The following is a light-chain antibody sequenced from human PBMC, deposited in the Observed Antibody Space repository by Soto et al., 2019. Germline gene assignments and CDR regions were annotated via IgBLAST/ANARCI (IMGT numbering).Light chain of an antibody. CDR2: DAS. V-gene: IGKV3-11*01. J-gene: IGKJ4*01. Sequence: EIVLTQSPATLSLSPGERATLSCRASQSVSSYLAWYQQKPGQAPRLLIYDASNKATGIPARISGSGSGTDFTLTISSLEPEDFAIYYWQQRSNWPLTFGGGTKVEIK. CDR1: QSVSSY. CDR3: QQRSNWPLT.